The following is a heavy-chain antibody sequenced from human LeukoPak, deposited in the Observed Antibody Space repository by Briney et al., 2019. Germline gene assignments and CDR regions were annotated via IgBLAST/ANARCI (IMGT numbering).Heavy chain of an antibody. CDR1: GGSISSYY. CDR2: IYYSGST. Sequence: PSETLSLTCTVSGGSISSYYWSWIRQPPGKGLEWIGYIYYSGSTYYNPSLKSRVTISVHTSKNQFSLKLSSVTAADTAFYYCARVGALGGHDFWGQGSLVTVSS. J-gene: IGHJ4*02. D-gene: IGHD1-26*01. V-gene: IGHV4-59*12. CDR3: ARVGALGGHDF.